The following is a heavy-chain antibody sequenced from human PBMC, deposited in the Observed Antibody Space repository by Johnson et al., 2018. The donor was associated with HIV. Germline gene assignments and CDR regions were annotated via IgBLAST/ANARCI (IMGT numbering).Heavy chain of an antibody. CDR1: GITFSSYA. CDR3: AKDRGSALAQLPIFPSAFDI. V-gene: IGHV3-23*04. D-gene: IGHD6-6*01. CDR2: ISGSGGST. Sequence: VQLVESGGGLEQPGGSLRLSCAASGITFSSYAMSWVRQAPGKGLEWVSAISGSGGSTYYADSVTGRFTISRDTSKNTLYLQMNSLRAEDTAVYYCAKDRGSALAQLPIFPSAFDIWGQGTMVTVSS. J-gene: IGHJ3*02.